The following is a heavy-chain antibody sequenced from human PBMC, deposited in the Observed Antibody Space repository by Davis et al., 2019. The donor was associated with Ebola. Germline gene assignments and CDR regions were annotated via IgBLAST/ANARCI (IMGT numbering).Heavy chain of an antibody. CDR3: VRDYLFALDI. Sequence: GESLKISCAASGFTFSSYTMNWVRQAPGKGLEWVSYIGTRGDPTVYADSVKGRFTVSRDDANNSLSLLMNSLRDEDTAIYYCVRDYLFALDIWGQGIMVTVSS. CDR2: IGTRGDPT. V-gene: IGHV3-48*02. CDR1: GFTFSSYT. J-gene: IGHJ3*02.